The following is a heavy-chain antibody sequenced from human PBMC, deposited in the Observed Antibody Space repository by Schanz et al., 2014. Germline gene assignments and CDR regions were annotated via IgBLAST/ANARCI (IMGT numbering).Heavy chain of an antibody. D-gene: IGHD3-3*01. J-gene: IGHJ4*02. CDR1: GFTFDDYA. CDR2: ISWNSGSI. V-gene: IGHV3-9*01. CDR3: VKDIYDFWSGNFDY. Sequence: EVQLVESGGGLVQPGRSLRLSCAASGFTFDDYAMHWVRQAPGKGLEWVTGISWNSGSIGYEDSVKGRFTISRDNAKSSLYLQMTSLRAEDAALYFCVKDIYDFWSGNFDYWGQGTLVTVSS.